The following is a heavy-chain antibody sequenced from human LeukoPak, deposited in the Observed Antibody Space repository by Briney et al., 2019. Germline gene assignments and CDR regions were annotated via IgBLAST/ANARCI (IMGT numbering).Heavy chain of an antibody. J-gene: IGHJ4*02. Sequence: ASVKVSCKVSGYTLTELSMHWVRQAPGKGLEWMGGFDPEVGETIYAQKFQGRVTMTEDTSTDTAYMELSSLRSEDTAVYYCATYQWELLLYYYFDYWGQGTLVTVSS. D-gene: IGHD1-26*01. CDR3: ATYQWELLLYYYFDY. CDR1: GYTLTELS. CDR2: FDPEVGET. V-gene: IGHV1-24*01.